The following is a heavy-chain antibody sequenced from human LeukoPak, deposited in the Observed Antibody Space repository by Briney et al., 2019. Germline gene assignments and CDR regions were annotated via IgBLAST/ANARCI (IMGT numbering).Heavy chain of an antibody. CDR2: ISGSGGST. D-gene: IGHD3-3*01. CDR1: GFTFTRYA. J-gene: IGHJ3*02. V-gene: IGHV3-23*01. Sequence: GGSLRLSCAASGFTFTRYAMSWVRQAPGKGLEWVSAISGSGGSTYYADSVKGRFTISRDNSKNTLYLQMNSLRAEDTAVYYCAKDRSLFEWSYAFDIWGQGTMVTVSS. CDR3: AKDRSLFEWSYAFDI.